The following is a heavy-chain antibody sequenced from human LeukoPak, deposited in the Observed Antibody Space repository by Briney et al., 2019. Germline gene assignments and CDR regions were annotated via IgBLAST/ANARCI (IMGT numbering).Heavy chain of an antibody. V-gene: IGHV4-4*07. D-gene: IGHD5-24*01. J-gene: IGHJ5*02. Sequence: SETLSLTCTVSGGSLSSYYWSWIRQPAGKGLEWIGRIYTSGSTNYNPSLKSQVTMSVDTSKNQFSLKLSSVTAADTAVYYCARGPQPVTWMAAGGNWFDPWGQGTLVTVSS. CDR2: IYTSGST. CDR1: GGSLSSYY. CDR3: ARGPQPVTWMAAGGNWFDP.